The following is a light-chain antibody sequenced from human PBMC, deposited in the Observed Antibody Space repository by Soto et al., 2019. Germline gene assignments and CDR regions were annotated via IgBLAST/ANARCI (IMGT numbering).Light chain of an antibody. CDR3: QHYAHNSPIT. V-gene: IGKV3-20*01. CDR2: GAS. CDR1: QSVSSR. Sequence: EIVMTQSPPTLSVSPGERATLSCRASQSVSSRLAWYQQRPGQAPRLLISGASSRATGIPDRFSGSGSGTDFTLTISRLEPEDFALYYCQHYAHNSPITFGQGTRLEIK. J-gene: IGKJ5*01.